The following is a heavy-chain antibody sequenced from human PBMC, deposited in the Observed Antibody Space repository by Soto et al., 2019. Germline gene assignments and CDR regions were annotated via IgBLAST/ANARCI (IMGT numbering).Heavy chain of an antibody. CDR3: ARHGSGNLLWSGGYSGMDV. Sequence: SETLSLTCTVSGGSISSSSYYWGWIRQPPGKGLEWIGNIFYSGSTYYNPSLKSRVTISVDTSKNQFSLKLSSVTAADTAVYYCARHGSGNLLWSGGYSGMDVWGQGTTVTVSS. V-gene: IGHV4-39*01. D-gene: IGHD3-10*01. CDR2: IFYSGST. CDR1: GGSISSSSYY. J-gene: IGHJ6*02.